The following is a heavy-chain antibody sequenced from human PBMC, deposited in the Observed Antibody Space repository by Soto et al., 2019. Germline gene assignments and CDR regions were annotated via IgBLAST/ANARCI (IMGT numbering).Heavy chain of an antibody. V-gene: IGHV1-69*01. CDR1: GGTFSSYA. D-gene: IGHD3-22*01. J-gene: IGHJ5*02. CDR3: ARAQYYYDSSGTQWFDP. CDR2: IIPIFGTA. Sequence: QVQLVQSGAEVKKPGSSVKVSCKASGGTFSSYAISWVRQAPGQGLEWMGGIIPIFGTANYAQKFQGRVTIAADESTSTAYMELSSLRSEDTAVYYCARAQYYYDSSGTQWFDPWGQGTLVTVSS.